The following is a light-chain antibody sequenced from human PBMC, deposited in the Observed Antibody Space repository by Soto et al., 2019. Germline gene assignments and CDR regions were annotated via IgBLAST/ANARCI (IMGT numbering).Light chain of an antibody. V-gene: IGLV2-14*01. CDR1: SSDVGGYNY. Sequence: QSVLTQPASVSASPGQSIAISCTGTSSDVGGYNYVSWYQQHPGKAPKLMIYDVSNRPSGVSNRFSGSKSGNTASLTISGLQAEDEADYYCSSYTSSNTYVFGTGTKVPS. CDR3: SSYTSSNTYV. CDR2: DVS. J-gene: IGLJ1*01.